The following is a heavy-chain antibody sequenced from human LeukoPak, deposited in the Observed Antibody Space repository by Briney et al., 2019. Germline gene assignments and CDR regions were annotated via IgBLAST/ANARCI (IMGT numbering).Heavy chain of an antibody. V-gene: IGHV3-30*04. CDR1: GLTFSSYA. CDR2: ISYDGSNK. J-gene: IGHJ4*02. D-gene: IGHD6-19*01. Sequence: SGRSLRLSCAASGLTFSSYAMHWVRQAPGKGLEWVAVISYDGSNKYYADSVKGRFTISRDNSKNTLYLQMNSLRAEDTAVYYCASLRIAVAGNFDYWGQGTLVTVSS. CDR3: ASLRIAVAGNFDY.